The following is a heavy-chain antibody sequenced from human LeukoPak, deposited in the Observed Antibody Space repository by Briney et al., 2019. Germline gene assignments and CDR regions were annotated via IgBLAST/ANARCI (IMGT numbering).Heavy chain of an antibody. D-gene: IGHD6-19*01. CDR1: GFTFSSYS. J-gene: IGHJ4*02. V-gene: IGHV3-21*01. CDR3: ARDSTQWLVPDY. Sequence: GGSLRLSCAASGFTFSSYSMNWVRQAPGKGLEWVSSISSSSSYIYYADSVKGRFTISRDNAKNSLYLQMNSLRAEDTAVYYCARDSTQWLVPDYWGQGTLVTVSS. CDR2: ISSSSSYI.